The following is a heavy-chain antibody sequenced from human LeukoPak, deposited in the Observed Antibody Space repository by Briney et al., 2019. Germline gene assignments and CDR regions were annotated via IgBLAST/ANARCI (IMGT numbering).Heavy chain of an antibody. J-gene: IGHJ3*02. Sequence: ASVKVSCKASGYTFTGYYMHWVRQAPGQGLEWMGWINPNSGGTNYAQKFQGRVTMTRDTSISTAYMELSRLRSDDTAVYYCARDCGGSCSGAFDIWGQGTMVTVSS. CDR2: INPNSGGT. CDR1: GYTFTGYY. D-gene: IGHD2-15*01. CDR3: ARDCGGSCSGAFDI. V-gene: IGHV1-2*02.